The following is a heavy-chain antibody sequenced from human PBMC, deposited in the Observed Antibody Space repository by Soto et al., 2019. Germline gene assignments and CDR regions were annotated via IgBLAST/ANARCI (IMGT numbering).Heavy chain of an antibody. CDR3: SRDFKDHIFNSYYGMDV. CDR1: GFTFSSYS. Sequence: EVQLVESGGGLVKPGGSLRLSCAASGFTFSSYSMIWVRLAPGQGLEWVSSISTTSTYIYYADSVKGRFTISRDNAKNSLFLQMDSLRAEDTAVYYWSRDFKDHIFNSYYGMDVWGQGTTVTVSS. D-gene: IGHD3-9*01. V-gene: IGHV3-21*04. CDR2: ISTTSTYI. J-gene: IGHJ6*02.